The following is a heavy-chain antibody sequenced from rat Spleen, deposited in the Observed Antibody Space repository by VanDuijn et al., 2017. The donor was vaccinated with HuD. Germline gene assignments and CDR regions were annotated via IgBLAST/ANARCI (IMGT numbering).Heavy chain of an antibody. D-gene: IGHD1-11*01. CDR2: ISSDGRRN. CDR3: GRHWPTTAFDY. J-gene: IGHJ2*01. Sequence: EVQLVESGGALVQPGRSLKLSCAASGFTFSDYYMAWVRQAPTKGLEWVATISSDGRRNYYRDSVKGRFTISRDNAKSSLYLQMDSLRSADTATYYCGRHWPTTAFDYWGQGVMVTVSS. V-gene: IGHV5-7*01. CDR1: GFTFSDYY.